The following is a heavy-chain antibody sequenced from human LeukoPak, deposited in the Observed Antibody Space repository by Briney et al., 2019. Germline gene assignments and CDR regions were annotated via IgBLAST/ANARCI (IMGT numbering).Heavy chain of an antibody. CDR3: ARTRRGSYSWFDP. CDR1: GGSISSGSYY. Sequence: SETLSLTCTVSGGSISSGSYYWSWIRQPAGKGLEWIGRIYTSGSTNYNPSLKSRITILIDTSKKQFSLKLSSVTAADTAVYYCARTRRGSYSWFDPWGQGTLVTVSS. D-gene: IGHD3-10*01. V-gene: IGHV4-61*02. CDR2: IYTSGST. J-gene: IGHJ5*02.